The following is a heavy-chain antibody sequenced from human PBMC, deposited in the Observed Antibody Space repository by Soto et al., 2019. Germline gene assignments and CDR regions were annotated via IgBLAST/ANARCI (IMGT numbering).Heavy chain of an antibody. Sequence: GESLKISCKRSGYSFTSYWIGWVRQMPGKGLEWMGIIYPGDSDTRYSPSFQGQVTISADKSISTAYLQWSSLKASDTAMYYCARTGVPYYDSSGYYSHWFDPWGQGTLVTVSS. J-gene: IGHJ5*02. V-gene: IGHV5-51*01. CDR1: GYSFTSYW. CDR3: ARTGVPYYDSSGYYSHWFDP. CDR2: IYPGDSDT. D-gene: IGHD3-22*01.